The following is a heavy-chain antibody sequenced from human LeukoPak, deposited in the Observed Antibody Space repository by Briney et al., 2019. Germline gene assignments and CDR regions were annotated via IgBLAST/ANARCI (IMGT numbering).Heavy chain of an antibody. Sequence: PSETLSLTCTVSGGSVSSYYWSWIRQPPGKGLEWIGHIYYSGSTNYNPSLKSRVTISVDTSKNQFSLKLSSVTAADTAVYYCARENSGGSCFDYWGQGTLVTVSS. V-gene: IGHV4-59*02. CDR1: GGSVSSYY. J-gene: IGHJ4*02. CDR3: ARENSGGSCFDY. D-gene: IGHD2-15*01. CDR2: IYYSGST.